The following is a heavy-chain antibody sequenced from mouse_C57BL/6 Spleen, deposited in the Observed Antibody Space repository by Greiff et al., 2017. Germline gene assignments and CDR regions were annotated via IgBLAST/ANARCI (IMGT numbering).Heavy chain of an antibody. Sequence: EVQLVESGPGLVKPSQSLSLTCSVTGYSITSGYYWNWIRQFPGNKLEWMGYISYDGSNNYNPSLKNRISITRDTSKNQFFLKLNSVTTEDTATYYCARHYYGSRGHFDYWGQGTTLTVSS. CDR3: ARHYYGSRGHFDY. V-gene: IGHV3-6*01. D-gene: IGHD1-1*01. CDR1: GYSITSGYY. J-gene: IGHJ2*01. CDR2: ISYDGSN.